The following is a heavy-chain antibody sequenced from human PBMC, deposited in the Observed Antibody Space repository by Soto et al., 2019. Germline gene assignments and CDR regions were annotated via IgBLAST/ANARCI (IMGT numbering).Heavy chain of an antibody. V-gene: IGHV1-69*13. D-gene: IGHD3-16*01. Sequence: SVKVSCKASGGTFSSQAISWVRQAPGQGLEWMGQIIPFFRGTKYAQKFQGRVTITADDSTSTAYMDLSSLRSEDTAVYYCARDVPLNYYDSPYSSYATDVWGQGTTVTVS. CDR2: IIPFFRGT. J-gene: IGHJ6*02. CDR1: GGTFSSQA. CDR3: ARDVPLNYYDSPYSSYATDV.